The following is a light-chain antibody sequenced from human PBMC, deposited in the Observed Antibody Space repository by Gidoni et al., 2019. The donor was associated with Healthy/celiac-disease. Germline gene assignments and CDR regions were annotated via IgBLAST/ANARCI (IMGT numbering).Light chain of an antibody. Sequence: DIQRPPSPSTLSASVGDRVTLTCRASQSISSWLAWYQQKPGKAPKLLIYKASSVESGVPSRFSGSGSGTEFTLTIRRLQPADFATYYCHQYNRYFGGGTKVEIK. V-gene: IGKV1-5*03. CDR2: KAS. CDR3: HQYNRY. CDR1: QSISSW. J-gene: IGKJ4*01.